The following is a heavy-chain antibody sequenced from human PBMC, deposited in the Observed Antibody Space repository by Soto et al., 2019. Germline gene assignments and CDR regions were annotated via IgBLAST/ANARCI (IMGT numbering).Heavy chain of an antibody. Sequence: VSGPTLVNPTETLTLTCTVSGFSLSNARMGVSWIRQPPGKALEWLAHIFSNDEKSYSTSLKSRLTISKDTSKSQVVLAMTNMDPVDTATYYCARYSSSWDLYYYYYMDVWGKGTTVTVSS. J-gene: IGHJ6*03. CDR1: GFSLSNARMG. CDR3: ARYSSSWDLYYYYYMDV. CDR2: IFSNDEK. V-gene: IGHV2-26*01. D-gene: IGHD6-13*01.